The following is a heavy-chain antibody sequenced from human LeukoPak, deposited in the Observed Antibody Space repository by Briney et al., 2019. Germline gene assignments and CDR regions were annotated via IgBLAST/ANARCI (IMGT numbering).Heavy chain of an antibody. D-gene: IGHD2/OR15-2a*01. CDR3: AKGIYVYALDY. CDR2: ISASGDRT. V-gene: IGHV3-23*01. Sequence: GGSLRLSCAASGFTFSSYAMSWVRQAPGKGLEWVSLISASGDRTYYAGSVKGRFTISRDTSRNTLTLQMNSLRAEDTAVYYCAKGIYVYALDYWGQGTLVTVSS. J-gene: IGHJ4*02. CDR1: GFTFSSYA.